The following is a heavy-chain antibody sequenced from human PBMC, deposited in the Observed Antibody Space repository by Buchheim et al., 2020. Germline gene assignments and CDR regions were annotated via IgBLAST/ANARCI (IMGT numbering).Heavy chain of an antibody. V-gene: IGHV3-74*01. CDR3: ARVWEAQLWLIDHHGEYGMDV. Sequence: EVQLVESGGGLVQPGGSLRLSCAASGFTFSSYWMHWVRQAPGKGLVWVSRINSDGSSTSYADSVKGRFTISRDNAKKTLYLQMNSLRAEDTAVYYCARVWEAQLWLIDHHGEYGMDVWGQGTT. J-gene: IGHJ6*02. CDR1: GFTFSSYW. D-gene: IGHD5-18*01. CDR2: INSDGSST.